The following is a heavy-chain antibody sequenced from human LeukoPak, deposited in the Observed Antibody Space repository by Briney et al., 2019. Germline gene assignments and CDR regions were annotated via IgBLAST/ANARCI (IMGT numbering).Heavy chain of an antibody. V-gene: IGHV1-8*03. CDR1: GYTFTSYD. CDR3: IRITMVRGAAFDY. D-gene: IGHD3-10*01. Sequence: ASVKVSCKASGYTFTSYDINWVRQATGQGLEWMGWMNPNSGNTSYAQKFQGRVTITRNTSISTAYMELSSLRSEDTAVYYCIRITMVRGAAFDYWGQGTLVTVSS. CDR2: MNPNSGNT. J-gene: IGHJ4*02.